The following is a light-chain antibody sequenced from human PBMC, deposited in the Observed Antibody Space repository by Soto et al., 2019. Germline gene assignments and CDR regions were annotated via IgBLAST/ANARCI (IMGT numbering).Light chain of an antibody. CDR1: QSVSNK. CDR2: DTS. CDR3: HQYNTWPLT. V-gene: IGKV3-15*01. J-gene: IGKJ4*01. Sequence: EIVMTQSPATLSVSPGERVTLSFSASQSVSNKLGWYQHKPGQAPRLLIYDTSTRAAGTPARFTGSGSGTEFTLAISSLQSEDFAIYYCHQYNTWPLTFGGGTKVDIK.